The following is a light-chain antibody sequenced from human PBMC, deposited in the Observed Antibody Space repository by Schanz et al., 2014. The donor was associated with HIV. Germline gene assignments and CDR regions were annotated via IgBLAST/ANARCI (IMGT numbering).Light chain of an antibody. CDR3: GSYGGSDNMV. Sequence: QSALTQPASASGSPGQSVTISCTGTRSDIGNYYFVSWYQQHPGQAPKLIIYEVTKRPSGVPARFSGSKSDNTASLTVSGLQADDEADYYCGSYGGSDNMVFGGGTKLTVL. J-gene: IGLJ3*02. V-gene: IGLV2-8*01. CDR1: RSDIGNYYF. CDR2: EVT.